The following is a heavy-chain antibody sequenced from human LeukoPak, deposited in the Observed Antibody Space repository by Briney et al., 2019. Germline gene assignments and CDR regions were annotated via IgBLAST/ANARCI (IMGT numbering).Heavy chain of an antibody. J-gene: IGHJ4*02. CDR2: IWYDGSNK. CDR1: GFTFSSYG. D-gene: IGHD6-19*01. V-gene: IGHV3-33*06. CDR3: AKGDYGQWLVLSLFDY. Sequence: PGGSLRLSCAASGFTFSSYGMHWVRQAPGKGLEWVAVIWYDGSNKYYADSVKGRFTISRDNSKNPLYLQMNSLRAEDTAVYYCAKGDYGQWLVLSLFDYWGQGTLVTVSS.